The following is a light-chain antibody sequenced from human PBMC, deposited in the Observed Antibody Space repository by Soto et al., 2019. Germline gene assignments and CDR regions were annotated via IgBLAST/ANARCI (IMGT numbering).Light chain of an antibody. Sequence: DIQMTQSPSSLSASVGDRVSITCRTSQPILTFLSWYQHKPGQAPKVLIYAASRLQSGVTSRFSGSGSGTEFTLTINGLQPDDFATYYCHQSYDIPYTFGQGTRV. CDR1: QPILTF. CDR2: AAS. J-gene: IGKJ2*01. V-gene: IGKV1-39*01. CDR3: HQSYDIPYT.